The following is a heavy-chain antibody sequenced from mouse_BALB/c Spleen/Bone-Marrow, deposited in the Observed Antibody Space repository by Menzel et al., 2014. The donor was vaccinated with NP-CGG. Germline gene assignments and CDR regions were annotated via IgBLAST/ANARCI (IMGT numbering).Heavy chain of an antibody. V-gene: IGHV14-3*02. CDR1: GFNIKDTF. J-gene: IGHJ2*01. CDR2: IDPANGNT. Sequence: VQLQQSGAELVKPGASVTLSCTGSGFNIKDTFMHWVKQRPERGLEWIGRIDPANGNTKYDPKFQGKATITADTSSNTAYLHLTSLTSEDTAVYYCTRGEDYWGQGTTLAVSS. CDR3: TRGEDY.